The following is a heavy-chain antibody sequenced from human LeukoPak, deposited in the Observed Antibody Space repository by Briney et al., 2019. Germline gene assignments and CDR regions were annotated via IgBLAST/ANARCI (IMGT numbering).Heavy chain of an antibody. CDR2: IKQDGSEK. J-gene: IGHJ4*02. CDR1: GFTFSSYW. V-gene: IGHV3-7*03. Sequence: GGSLRLSCAASGFTFSSYWMSWVRQAPGKGLEWVANIKQDGSEKYYVDSVKGRFTISRDNSKNTLYLQMNSLRAEDTAVYYCAKDNRYSSSWYFDYWGQGTLVTVSS. CDR3: AKDNRYSSSWYFDY. D-gene: IGHD6-13*01.